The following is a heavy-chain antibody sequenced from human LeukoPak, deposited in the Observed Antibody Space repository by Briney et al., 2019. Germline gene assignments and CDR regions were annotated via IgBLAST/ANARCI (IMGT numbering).Heavy chain of an antibody. Sequence: TLSLTCTVSGGSISSGGYYWSWLRQHPGKGLEWIGYIYYSGSTYYNPSLKSRVTISVDTSKNQFSLKLSSVTAADTAVYYCARGLGSGWYGMDVWGQGTTVTVSS. D-gene: IGHD6-19*01. V-gene: IGHV4-31*03. CDR2: IYYSGST. J-gene: IGHJ6*02. CDR1: GGSISSGGYY. CDR3: ARGLGSGWYGMDV.